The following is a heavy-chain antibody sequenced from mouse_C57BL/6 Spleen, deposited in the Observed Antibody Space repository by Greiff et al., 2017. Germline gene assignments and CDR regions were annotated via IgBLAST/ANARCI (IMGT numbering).Heavy chain of an antibody. CDR1: GYAFTNYL. V-gene: IGHV1-54*01. J-gene: IGHJ3*01. Sequence: VQLQQSGAELVRPGTSVKVSCKASGYAFTNYLIEWVKQRPGQGLEWIGVINPGSGGTNYNEKFKGKATLTVDKSSSTAYMQLSSLTSEDSAVYFCARSSGTGLAYWGQGTLVTVSA. CDR3: ARSSGTGLAY. CDR2: INPGSGGT. D-gene: IGHD2-14*01.